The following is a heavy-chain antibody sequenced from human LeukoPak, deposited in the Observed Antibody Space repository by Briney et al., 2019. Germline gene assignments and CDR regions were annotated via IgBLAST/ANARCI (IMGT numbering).Heavy chain of an antibody. CDR1: GYTLTELS. J-gene: IGHJ4*02. CDR3: ATDQEMSAARDY. D-gene: IGHD6-6*01. Sequence: ASVKVSCKVSGYTLTELSMHWVRQAPGKGLEWMGGFDPEDGETIYAQKFQGRVTMTEDTSTDTAYMELSSLRSEDTAAYYCATDQEMSAARDYWGQGTLVTVSS. V-gene: IGHV1-24*01. CDR2: FDPEDGET.